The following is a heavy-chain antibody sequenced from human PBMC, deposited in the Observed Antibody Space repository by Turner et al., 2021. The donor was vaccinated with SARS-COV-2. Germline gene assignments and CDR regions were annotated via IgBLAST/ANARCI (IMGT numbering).Heavy chain of an antibody. V-gene: IGHV3-33*01. CDR1: GFTFSSYG. J-gene: IGHJ5*02. CDR3: ARDQLGVEATWFDP. CDR2: IWYDGSNK. Sequence: QVQLVESGGGGVQPGRSLRLSCAASGFTFSSYGMHWVRQAPGKGLEWVEVIWYDGSNKYYTDSVKGRFTISRDNSKNTLYLQMNSLRAEDTAVYYCARDQLGVEATWFDPWGQGTLVTVSS. D-gene: IGHD2-8*01.